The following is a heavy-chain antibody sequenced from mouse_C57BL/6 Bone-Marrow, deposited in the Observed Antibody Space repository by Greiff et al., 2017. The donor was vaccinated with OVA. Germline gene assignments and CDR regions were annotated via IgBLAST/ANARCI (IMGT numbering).Heavy chain of an antibody. CDR3: ARWRGRNWYFDV. CDR1: GYTFTDYY. Sequence: EVQLQQSGPVLVKPGASVKMSCKASGYTFTDYYMNWVKQSHGKSLEWIGVINPYNGGTSHNQKFKGKVTLSGDKSSSTAYMELNSLTSEDSAVYYCARWRGRNWYFDVWGTGTTVTVSS. V-gene: IGHV1-19*01. CDR2: INPYNGGT. D-gene: IGHD1-1*01. J-gene: IGHJ1*03.